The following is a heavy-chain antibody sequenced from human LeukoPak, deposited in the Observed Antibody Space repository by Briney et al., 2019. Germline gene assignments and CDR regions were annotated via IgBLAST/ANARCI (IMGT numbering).Heavy chain of an antibody. V-gene: IGHV3-48*01. CDR3: ARVRGYSYAEIFDY. Sequence: PGGSLRLSCAASGFTFSSYSMNWVRQAPGKGLEWVSYMGSDSSTIFYADSVRGRFTISRDNARNSLYLQMNSLRAEDTALYYCARVRGYSYAEIFDYWGQGTLVTVSS. D-gene: IGHD5-18*01. CDR2: MGSDSSTI. J-gene: IGHJ4*02. CDR1: GFTFSSYS.